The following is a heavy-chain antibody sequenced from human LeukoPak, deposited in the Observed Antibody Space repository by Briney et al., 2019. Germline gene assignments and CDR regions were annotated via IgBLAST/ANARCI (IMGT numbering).Heavy chain of an antibody. Sequence: GGSLRLSCAAPGFTFSNYWMDWVRQAPGKGLVWVSGIRFDASITTYADSVKGRFTITRDNAKNTLYLQMNSLRGEDTAVYYCVRGESSSWNAWGQGSLVIVSS. CDR1: GFTFSNYW. V-gene: IGHV3-74*01. CDR2: IRFDASIT. CDR3: VRGESSSWNA. D-gene: IGHD6-13*01. J-gene: IGHJ5*02.